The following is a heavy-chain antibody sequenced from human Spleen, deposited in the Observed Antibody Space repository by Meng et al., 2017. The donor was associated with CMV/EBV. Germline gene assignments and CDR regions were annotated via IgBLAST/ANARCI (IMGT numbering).Heavy chain of an antibody. V-gene: IGHV1-2*06. CDR1: GYSFTGYH. CDR2: IDPRSGVT. CDR3: AKSLRFSPMGP. D-gene: IGHD3-16*02. Sequence: SCRASGYSFTGYHIHWVRQAPGQAFEWMGRIDPRSGVTKYAQKFQGGVTMTRDTSISTAYMELTRLRFDDTALYYCAKSLRFSPMGPWGQGTLVTVSS. J-gene: IGHJ5*02.